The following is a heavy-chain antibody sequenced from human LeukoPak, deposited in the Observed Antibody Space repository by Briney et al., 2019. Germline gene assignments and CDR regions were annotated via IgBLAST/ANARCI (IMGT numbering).Heavy chain of an antibody. V-gene: IGHV5-51*01. Sequence: GESLKVSCKGSGFTFSSYWICWVRQMPGKVLEWMGIIYPGDSDTRYSPSFQGQVTISADTSITPAYLQWSSLEASATAMYYCARSAAARRGLYFDYWGQGTLVTISS. J-gene: IGHJ4*02. CDR1: GFTFSSYW. D-gene: IGHD6-6*01. CDR3: ARSAAARRGLYFDY. CDR2: IYPGDSDT.